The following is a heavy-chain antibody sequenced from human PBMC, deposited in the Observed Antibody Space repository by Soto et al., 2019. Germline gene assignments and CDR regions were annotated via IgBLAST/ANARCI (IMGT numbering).Heavy chain of an antibody. CDR1: GGSISSGDYY. CDR3: ARGVVGGLTWYFDY. D-gene: IGHD3-16*01. Sequence: PSETLSLTCTVSGGSISSGDYYWSWIRQPPGKGLEWIGYIYYSGSTYYNPSLKSRVTISVDTSKNQFSLKLSSVTAADTAVYYCARGVVGGLTWYFDYWGQGTLVTVSS. V-gene: IGHV4-30-4*01. J-gene: IGHJ4*02. CDR2: IYYSGST.